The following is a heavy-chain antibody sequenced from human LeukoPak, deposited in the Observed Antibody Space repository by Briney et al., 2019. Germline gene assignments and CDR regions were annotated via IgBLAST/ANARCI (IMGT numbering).Heavy chain of an antibody. Sequence: PSETLSLTCTVSGGSISSYYWSWIRQPPGKGLEWIGYIFYSGSTNYNPSLKSRVTISVDTSKNQFSLKLSSVTAADTAVYYCARLSVVPAAMQFYYYHMDVWGKGTTVTVSS. D-gene: IGHD2-2*01. CDR2: IFYSGST. CDR1: GGSISSYY. J-gene: IGHJ6*03. V-gene: IGHV4-59*08. CDR3: ARLSVVPAAMQFYYYHMDV.